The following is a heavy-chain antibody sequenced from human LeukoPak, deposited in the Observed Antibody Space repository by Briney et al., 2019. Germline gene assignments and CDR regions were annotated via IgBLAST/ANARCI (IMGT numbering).Heavy chain of an antibody. V-gene: IGHV3-13*01. CDR3: ARGINLAAAGTLCYYGMDV. Sequence: QPGGSLRLSCAASGFTFSSYDMHWVRQATGKGLEWVSAIGTAGDTYYPGSVKGRFTISRENAKNSLYLQMNSLRAGDTAVYYCARGINLAAAGTLCYYGMDVWGQGTTVTVSS. D-gene: IGHD6-13*01. CDR2: IGTAGDT. J-gene: IGHJ6*02. CDR1: GFTFSSYD.